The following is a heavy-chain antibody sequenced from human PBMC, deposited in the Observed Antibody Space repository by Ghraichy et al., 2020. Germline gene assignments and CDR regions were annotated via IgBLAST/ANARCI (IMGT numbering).Heavy chain of an antibody. D-gene: IGHD5-18*01. CDR3: ARRGPISVRSYGYGDFDY. Sequence: SETLSLTCTVSGGSISSSSYYWGWIRQPPGKGLEWIGSIYYSGSTYYNPSLKSRVTISVDTSKNQFSMKLSSVTAADTAVYYCARRGPISVRSYGYGDFDYWGQGTLVTVSS. J-gene: IGHJ4*02. V-gene: IGHV4-39*01. CDR2: IYYSGST. CDR1: GGSISSSSYY.